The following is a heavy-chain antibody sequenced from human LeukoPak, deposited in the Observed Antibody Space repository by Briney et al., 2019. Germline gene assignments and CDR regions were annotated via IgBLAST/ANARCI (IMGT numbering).Heavy chain of an antibody. CDR1: GYTFTGYY. D-gene: IGHD5-12*01. CDR3: ARGSGYDPHYFDY. Sequence: SVKVSCKASGYTFTGYYMHWVRQAPGQGLEWMGGIIPIFGTANYAQKFQGRVTITADKSTSTAYMELSSLRSEDTAVYYCARGSGYDPHYFDYWGQGTLVTVSS. V-gene: IGHV1-69*06. CDR2: IIPIFGTA. J-gene: IGHJ4*02.